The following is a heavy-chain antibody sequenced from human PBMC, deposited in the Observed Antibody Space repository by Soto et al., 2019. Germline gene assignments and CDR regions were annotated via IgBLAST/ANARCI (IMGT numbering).Heavy chain of an antibody. D-gene: IGHD5-18*01. J-gene: IGHJ4*02. V-gene: IGHV3-23*01. CDR2: ISGSGIST. Sequence: PGGSLRLSCAASGFTFSKYAMSWVRQAPGKGLEWVSGISGSGISTSYADSVKGRFIISRDNSKNSLYLQMNSLRAEDTAVYYCARDSDSGYRQECWGQGTLVTVSS. CDR1: GFTFSKYA. CDR3: ARDSDSGYRQEC.